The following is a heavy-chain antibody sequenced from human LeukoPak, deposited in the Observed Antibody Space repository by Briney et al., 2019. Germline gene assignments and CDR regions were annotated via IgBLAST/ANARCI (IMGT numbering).Heavy chain of an antibody. CDR1: GDSVSSNSAA. D-gene: IGHD6-13*01. CDR3: GRGIGAAGTFDF. V-gene: IGHV6-1*01. J-gene: IGHJ4*02. Sequence: PSQTLSLTCAISGDSVSSNSAAWNWIRQSPSRGLEWLGRTYYRSKWYNDYAVSVKSRIIINPDISKNQFSLQLNSVTPEDTAMYYCGRGIGAAGTFDFLGRGSLVTVSS. CDR2: TYYRSKWYN.